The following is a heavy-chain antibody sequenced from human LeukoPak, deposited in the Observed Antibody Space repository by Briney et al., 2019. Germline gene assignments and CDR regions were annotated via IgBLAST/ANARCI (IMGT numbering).Heavy chain of an antibody. D-gene: IGHD3-22*01. V-gene: IGHV3-23*01. CDR3: AKDKTYYYDSSGYRGADNWFDP. Sequence: GGSLRLSCAASGFTFSSYAMSWVRQAPGKGLEWVSAISGSGGSTYYADSVKGRFTISRDNSKNTLYLQMNSLRAEDTAIYYCAKDKTYYYDSSGYRGADNWFDPWGQGTLVTVSS. CDR2: ISGSGGST. CDR1: GFTFSSYA. J-gene: IGHJ5*02.